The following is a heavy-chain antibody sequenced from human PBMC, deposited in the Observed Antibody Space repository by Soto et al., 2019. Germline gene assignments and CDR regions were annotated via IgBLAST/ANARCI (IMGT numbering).Heavy chain of an antibody. Sequence: SDTLSLTCAVSCGSIRNNYVYWGWIRQPPGKGLEWIGSIYYGGSTYYNPSLKSRVTISVDTSKNQFSLKLTSVTAADTAVYYCARRDRSGYSYWLDTWGQGTLVTVSS. V-gene: IGHV4-39*07. CDR3: ARRDRSGYSYWLDT. CDR2: IYYGGST. CDR1: CGSIRNNYVY. D-gene: IGHD3-22*01. J-gene: IGHJ5*02.